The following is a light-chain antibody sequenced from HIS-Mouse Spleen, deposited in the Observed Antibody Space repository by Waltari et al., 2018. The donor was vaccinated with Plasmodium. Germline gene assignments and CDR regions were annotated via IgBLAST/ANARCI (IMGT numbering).Light chain of an antibody. Sequence: QSALTQPASVSGSPGQSITLSCTGTRSDVGGYHYVSCYQQHPGKAPKRMIYDVSNRPSGVSNRFSGSKSGNTASLTISGLQAEDEADYYCSSYTSSSTHVVFGGGTKLTVL. CDR3: SSYTSSSTHVV. V-gene: IGLV2-14*03. J-gene: IGLJ2*01. CDR1: RSDVGGYHY. CDR2: DVS.